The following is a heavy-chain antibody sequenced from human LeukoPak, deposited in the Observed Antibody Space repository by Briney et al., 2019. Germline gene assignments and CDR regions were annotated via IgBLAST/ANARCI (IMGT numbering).Heavy chain of an antibody. CDR2: IIPIFGTA. CDR1: GYTFTSYD. V-gene: IGHV1-69*13. Sequence: GASVKVSCKASGYTFTSYDINWVRQATGQGLEWMGGIIPIFGTANYAQKFQGRVTITADESTSTAYMELSSLRSEDTAVYYCARDSRLRLGELSSGFDYWGQGTLVTVSS. CDR3: ARDSRLRLGELSSGFDY. D-gene: IGHD3-16*02. J-gene: IGHJ4*02.